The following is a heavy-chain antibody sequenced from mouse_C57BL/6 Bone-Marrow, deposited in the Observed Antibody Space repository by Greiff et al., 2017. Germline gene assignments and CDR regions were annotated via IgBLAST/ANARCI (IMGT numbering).Heavy chain of an antibody. D-gene: IGHD2-10*01. V-gene: IGHV1-15*01. CDR2: IDPETGGT. CDR1: GYTFTDYE. CDR3: TRAYYGTWYAY. J-gene: IGHJ3*01. Sequence: QVQLKESGAELVRPGASVTLSCKASGYTFTDYEMHWVKQTPVHGLEWIGAIDPETGGTAYNQKFKGKAILTADKSSSTAYMELRSLTSEDSAVYYCTRAYYGTWYAYWGQGTLVSVS.